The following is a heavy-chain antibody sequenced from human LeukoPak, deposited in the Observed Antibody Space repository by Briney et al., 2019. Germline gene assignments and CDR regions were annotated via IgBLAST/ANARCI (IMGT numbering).Heavy chain of an antibody. CDR3: ARVRYDSSGYYFDY. Sequence: SGTLSLTCAVSGGSISSNNWWSWVRQPPGEGLEWIGEIYHNGASNSNPSLKSRITISVDKSKNQFSLKLSSVTAADTAVYYCARVRYDSSGYYFDYWGQGTLVTVSS. CDR2: IYHNGAS. V-gene: IGHV4-4*02. J-gene: IGHJ4*02. CDR1: GGSISSNNW. D-gene: IGHD3-22*01.